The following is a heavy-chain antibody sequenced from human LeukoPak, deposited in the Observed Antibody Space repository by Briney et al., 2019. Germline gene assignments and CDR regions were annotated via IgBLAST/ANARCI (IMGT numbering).Heavy chain of an antibody. V-gene: IGHV4-61*02. CDR3: ARVILTGYYSAILDV. CDR1: GGSISSGSYY. CDR2: IYTSGST. J-gene: IGHJ6*04. D-gene: IGHD3-9*01. Sequence: SETLSLTCTVSGGSISSGSYYWSWIRQPAGKGLEWIGRIYTSGSTNYNPSLKSRVTISVDTSKNQFSLKLSSVTAADTAVYYCARVILTGYYSAILDVWGKGTTVTISS.